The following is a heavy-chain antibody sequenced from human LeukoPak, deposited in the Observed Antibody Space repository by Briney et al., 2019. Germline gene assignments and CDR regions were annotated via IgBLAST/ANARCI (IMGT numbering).Heavy chain of an antibody. J-gene: IGHJ4*02. V-gene: IGHV3-23*01. CDR1: GFTFSNYA. Sequence: GGSLRLSCAASGFTFSNYAMSWVRQAPGKGLEWVSAISGSGGSTYYADSVKGRFTISRDNSKNTLYLQMNSLRAEDTAVCYCAKKQAAGPFDYWGQGTLVTVSS. CDR3: AKKQAAGPFDY. CDR2: ISGSGGST. D-gene: IGHD6-13*01.